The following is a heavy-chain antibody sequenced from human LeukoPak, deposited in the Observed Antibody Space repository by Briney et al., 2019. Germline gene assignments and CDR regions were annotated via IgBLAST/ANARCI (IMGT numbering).Heavy chain of an antibody. Sequence: PGGSLRLSCAASGFTFSSYSMNWVRQAPGKGLEWISYISISSSPIYYADYLKGRFTISRDNAKNSLFLQIDSLRAEDTAVYYCARGDPDISFGVVGDAFDIWGQGTMVTVSS. CDR3: ARGDPDISFGVVGDAFDI. D-gene: IGHD3-3*01. V-gene: IGHV3-48*01. J-gene: IGHJ3*02. CDR2: ISISSSPI. CDR1: GFTFSSYS.